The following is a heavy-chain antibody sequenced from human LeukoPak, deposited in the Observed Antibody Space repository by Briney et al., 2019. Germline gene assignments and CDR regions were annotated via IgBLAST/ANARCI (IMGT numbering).Heavy chain of an antibody. J-gene: IGHJ4*02. Sequence: SVKVSCKASGYTFTSYDINWVRQAPGQGLEWMGGIIPIFGTANYAQKFQGRVTITADESTSTAYMELSSLRSEDTAVYYCARLPSGYYYADFDYWGQGTLVTVSS. CDR3: ARLPSGYYYADFDY. CDR1: GYTFTSYD. D-gene: IGHD3-22*01. CDR2: IIPIFGTA. V-gene: IGHV1-69*13.